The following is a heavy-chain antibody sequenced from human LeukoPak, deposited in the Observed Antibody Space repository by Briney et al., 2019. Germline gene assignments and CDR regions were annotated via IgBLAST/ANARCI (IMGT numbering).Heavy chain of an antibody. CDR2: IYYSGNT. Sequence: SETLSLTCTVSGGSISSSDYYWGWIRQSPGKGLEWIGTIYYSGNTYYNPSLKSRVAISIDTSKNQFSLKLTSVTAADTAVYYCARGVQYSYALSFVDFWGQGTLVTVSS. D-gene: IGHD5-18*01. J-gene: IGHJ4*02. V-gene: IGHV4-39*07. CDR1: GGSISSSDYY. CDR3: ARGVQYSYALSFVDF.